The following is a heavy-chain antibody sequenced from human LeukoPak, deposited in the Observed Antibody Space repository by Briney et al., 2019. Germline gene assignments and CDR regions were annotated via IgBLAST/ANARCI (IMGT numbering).Heavy chain of an antibody. CDR2: ISWNSISI. J-gene: IGHJ4*02. V-gene: IGHV3-9*01. Sequence: GRSLRLSCAASGFTFDDYAMHGVRQAPGKGLEWVSGISWNSISIGYADSVKGRFTISRDNAKNSLYLQMNSLRAEDTAFYYCAKIDYGYNDWGRGTLVTVSS. D-gene: IGHD4-17*01. CDR1: GFTFDDYA. CDR3: AKIDYGYND.